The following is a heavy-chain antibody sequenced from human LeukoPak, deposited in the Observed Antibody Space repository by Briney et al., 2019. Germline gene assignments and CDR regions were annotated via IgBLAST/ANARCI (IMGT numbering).Heavy chain of an antibody. CDR3: AKSSYYDASGYYREYYFDY. CDR1: GFSFSNYA. CDR2: TSGSGGST. V-gene: IGHV3-23*01. Sequence: GGSLRLSCVPSGFSFSNYAMSWVRQAPGKGLEWVSSTSGSGGSTHYADSVKGRFTISRDKTKNTLYLQMNSLRAEDTAVYYCAKSSYYDASGYYREYYFDYWGQGTLVTVSS. D-gene: IGHD3-22*01. J-gene: IGHJ4*02.